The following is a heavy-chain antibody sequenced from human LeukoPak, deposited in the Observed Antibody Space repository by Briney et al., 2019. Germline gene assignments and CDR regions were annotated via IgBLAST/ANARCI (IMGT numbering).Heavy chain of an antibody. J-gene: IGHJ4*02. CDR2: ISSSSSYI. V-gene: IGHV3-21*01. CDR3: ARESSITMVRGPAPGTLDY. CDR1: GFTFSSYS. D-gene: IGHD3-10*01. Sequence: PGGSLRLSCAASGFTFSSYSMNWVRQAPGKGLEWVSSISSSSSYIYYADSVKGRFTISRDNAKNSLYLQMNSLRAEDTAVYYCARESSITMVRGPAPGTLDYWGQGTLVTVSS.